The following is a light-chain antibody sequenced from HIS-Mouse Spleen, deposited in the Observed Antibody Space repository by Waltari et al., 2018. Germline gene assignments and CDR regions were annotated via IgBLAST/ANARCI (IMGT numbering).Light chain of an antibody. CDR3: SSYTSSSTLWV. V-gene: IGLV2-14*01. Sequence: QSALTQPASVSGSPGQSITISCTGPSRDVGGYNYVSWYQQHPGKAPKLMIYEVSNRPSGVSNRFSGSKSGNTASLTISGLQAEDEADYYCSSYTSSSTLWVFGGGTKLTVL. CDR2: EVS. J-gene: IGLJ3*02. CDR1: SRDVGGYNY.